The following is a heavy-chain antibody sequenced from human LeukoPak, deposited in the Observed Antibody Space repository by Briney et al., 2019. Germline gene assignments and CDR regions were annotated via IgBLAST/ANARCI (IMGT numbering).Heavy chain of an antibody. D-gene: IGHD1-26*01. J-gene: IGHJ4*02. CDR2: ISSSSSTI. CDR1: GFTFSSYS. CDR3: ARVEGVVGATIDY. Sequence: GGSLRLSCAASGFTFSSYSMNWVRQAPGKGLEWVSYISSSSSTIYYADSAKGRFTISRDNSKNTLYLQMNSLRAEDTAVYYCARVEGVVGATIDYWGQGTLVTVSS. V-gene: IGHV3-48*01.